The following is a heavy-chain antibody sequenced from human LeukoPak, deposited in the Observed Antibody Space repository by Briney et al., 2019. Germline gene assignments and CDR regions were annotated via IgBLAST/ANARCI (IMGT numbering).Heavy chain of an antibody. CDR3: AKVGDWGPYYFDY. CDR2: ISYDGSNK. CDR1: GFTFSSYG. V-gene: IGHV3-30*18. D-gene: IGHD2-21*01. J-gene: IGHJ4*02. Sequence: GGSLRLSCAASGFTFSSYGMHWVRQAPGKGLEWVAVISYDGSNKYYADSVKGRFTISRDNSKNTLYLQMNSLRAEDTAVYYCAKVGDWGPYYFDYWGQGTLVTVSS.